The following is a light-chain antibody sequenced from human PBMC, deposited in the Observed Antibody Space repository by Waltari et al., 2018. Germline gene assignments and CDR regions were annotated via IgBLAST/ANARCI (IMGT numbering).Light chain of an antibody. Sequence: DIQMTQSPSSLSASVGDRVTITCRASQSISSYLNWYQQRPWKAPKLLIYPASSLQSGVPSRFSGRGTWTDFTLTISSLQPEDFATYYCQQSYSTPHFGPGTKVDIK. CDR2: PAS. V-gene: IGKV1-39*01. CDR3: QQSYSTPH. CDR1: QSISSY. J-gene: IGKJ3*01.